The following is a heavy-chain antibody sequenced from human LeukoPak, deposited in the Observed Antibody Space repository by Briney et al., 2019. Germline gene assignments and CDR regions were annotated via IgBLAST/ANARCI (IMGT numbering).Heavy chain of an antibody. Sequence: GGSLRLSCTASEFTFSVYTMNWVRQAPGKGLEWVSSISPSSSSIYYADSVKGRFTISRDNAKNSLYLQMNSLRAEDTAVYYCASPAATTEFDYWGQGTLVTVSS. D-gene: IGHD2-2*01. CDR2: ISPSSSSI. V-gene: IGHV3-21*01. J-gene: IGHJ4*02. CDR1: EFTFSVYT. CDR3: ASPAATTEFDY.